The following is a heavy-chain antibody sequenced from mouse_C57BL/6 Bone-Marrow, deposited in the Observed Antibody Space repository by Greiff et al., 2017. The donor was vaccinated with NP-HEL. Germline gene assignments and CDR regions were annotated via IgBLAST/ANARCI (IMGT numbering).Heavy chain of an antibody. D-gene: IGHD1-1*02. CDR3: ASGTSWFAY. Sequence: VQLQQSGAELVRPGTSVKMSCKASGYTFTNYWIGWAKQRPGHGLEWIGDIYPGGGFTNYNEQFKGKATLTADKSSSTAYMQFSSLTSEDSAIYYCASGTSWFAYWGQGTLVTVSA. V-gene: IGHV1-63*01. CDR1: GYTFTNYW. J-gene: IGHJ3*01. CDR2: IYPGGGFT.